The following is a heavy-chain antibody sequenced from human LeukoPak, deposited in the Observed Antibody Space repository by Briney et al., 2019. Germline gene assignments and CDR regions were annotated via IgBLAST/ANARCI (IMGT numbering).Heavy chain of an antibody. J-gene: IGHJ4*02. CDR3: ARVTYDFWRGYSDY. CDR1: GRSFSGYY. Sequence: SETLSLTCAVYGRSFSGYYWSWIRQPPGKGLEWSGEINHSGSTNYNPSLKSRVTISVDTSKNQFSLKLSSVTAPDTAVYYCARVTYDFWRGYSDYWGQGTLVTVSS. D-gene: IGHD3-3*01. CDR2: INHSGST. V-gene: IGHV4-34*01.